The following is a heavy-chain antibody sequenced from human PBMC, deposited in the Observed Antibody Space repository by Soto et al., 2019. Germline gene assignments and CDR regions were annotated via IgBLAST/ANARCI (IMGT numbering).Heavy chain of an antibody. V-gene: IGHV3-7*01. Sequence: GESLKISCAASGFTFSSYWMSWVRQAPGKGLEWVANIKQDGSEKYYVDSVKGRFTISRDNAKNSLYLQMNSLRAEDTAVYYCASGAAAYYFDYWGQGTLVTVSS. J-gene: IGHJ4*02. CDR1: GFTFSSYW. CDR2: IKQDGSEK. CDR3: ASGAAAYYFDY. D-gene: IGHD6-13*01.